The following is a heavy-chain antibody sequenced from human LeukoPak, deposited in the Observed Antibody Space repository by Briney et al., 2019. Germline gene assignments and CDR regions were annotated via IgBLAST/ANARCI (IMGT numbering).Heavy chain of an antibody. J-gene: IGHJ4*02. CDR1: GFTFDDYT. V-gene: IGHV3-9*01. CDR2: ITGNSGST. CDR3: ARSGPGYSYGYGGY. D-gene: IGHD5-18*01. Sequence: GGSLRLSCAASGFTFDDYTIHWVRQPPGKGLEWVSGITGNSGSTDYADSVRGRFTISRDNAKNSLYLQMNSLRAEDTAVYYCARSGPGYSYGYGGYWGQGTLVTVSS.